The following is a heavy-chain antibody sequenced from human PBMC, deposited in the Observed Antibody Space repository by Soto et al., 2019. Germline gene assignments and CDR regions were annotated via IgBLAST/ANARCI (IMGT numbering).Heavy chain of an antibody. D-gene: IGHD3-3*01. CDR3: ARTPIQMGYYDFWSGYYNWFDP. Sequence: ASLKASWQAAGYTFTSYETGWVRQVNEQGLEWMGWMNPNSGNTGYAQKFQGRVTMTRNTSISTAYMELSSLRSEDTAVYYCARTPIQMGYYDFWSGYYNWFDPWGQGTLVTVSS. CDR2: MNPNSGNT. V-gene: IGHV1-8*01. J-gene: IGHJ5*02. CDR1: GYTFTSYE.